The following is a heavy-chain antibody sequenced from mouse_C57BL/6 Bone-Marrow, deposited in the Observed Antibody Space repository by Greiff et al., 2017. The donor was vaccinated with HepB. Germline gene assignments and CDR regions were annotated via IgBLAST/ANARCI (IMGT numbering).Heavy chain of an antibody. Sequence: DVHLVESGGGLVKPGGSLKLSCAASGFTFSDYGMHWVRQAPEKGLEWVAYISSGSSTIYYADTVKGRFTISRDNAKNTLFLQMTSLRSEDTAMYYCARTYPGFAYWGQGTLVTVSA. CDR3: ARTYPGFAY. D-gene: IGHD5-1-1*01. V-gene: IGHV5-17*01. J-gene: IGHJ3*01. CDR2: ISSGSSTI. CDR1: GFTFSDYG.